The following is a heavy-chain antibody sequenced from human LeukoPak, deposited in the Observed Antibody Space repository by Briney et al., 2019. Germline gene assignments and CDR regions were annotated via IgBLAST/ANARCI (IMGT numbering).Heavy chain of an antibody. J-gene: IGHJ4*02. CDR2: INGDASNT. CDR3: AKHQSFDWPRKDKYYFDY. CDR1: GLTFNSYW. Sequence: GGSLRLSCAASGLTFNSYWMHWVRQVAGKGLVWVARINGDASNTTYADSVKGRFTISRDNAKNTLYLQMNSLRAEDTAVYYCAKHQSFDWPRKDKYYFDYWGQGTLVTVSS. V-gene: IGHV3-74*03. D-gene: IGHD3-9*01.